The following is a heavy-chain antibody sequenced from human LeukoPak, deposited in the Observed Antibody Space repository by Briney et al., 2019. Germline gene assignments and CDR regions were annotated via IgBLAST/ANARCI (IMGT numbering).Heavy chain of an antibody. CDR1: GFTFSSYE. J-gene: IGHJ4*02. V-gene: IGHV3-48*03. CDR3: ARVVGLRYDY. Sequence: GGSLRLSCAASGFTFSSYEMNWVRQAPGKGLEWVSYISSSGSTIYYADSVKGRFTISRDNAKNSLYLQMNSRRAEDTAVYYCARVVGLRYDYWGQGTLVTVSS. D-gene: IGHD3-9*01. CDR2: ISSSGSTI.